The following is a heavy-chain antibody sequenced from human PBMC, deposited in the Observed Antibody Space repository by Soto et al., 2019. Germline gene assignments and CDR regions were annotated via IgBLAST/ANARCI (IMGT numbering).Heavy chain of an antibody. Sequence: QVQLQESGPGLVKPSQTLSLTCTVSGGSISRGGYYWSWIRQHPGKGLEWIGYIYYSGSTYYNPSLKSRVTISVDTSKNQFSLKLSSVTAADTAVYYCASASTYYYDSSGYYSDYWGQGTLVTVSS. CDR3: ASASTYYYDSSGYYSDY. D-gene: IGHD3-22*01. CDR1: GGSISRGGYY. V-gene: IGHV4-31*03. CDR2: IYYSGST. J-gene: IGHJ4*02.